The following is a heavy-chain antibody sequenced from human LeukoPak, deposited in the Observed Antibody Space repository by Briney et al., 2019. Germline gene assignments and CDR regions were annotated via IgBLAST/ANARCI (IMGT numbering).Heavy chain of an antibody. V-gene: IGHV3-7*01. D-gene: IGHD3-10*01. J-gene: IGHJ4*02. CDR3: ATDKAGDSYSDY. CDR1: GFTFRSYW. CDR2: IKQDGSEK. Sequence: GGSLRLSCEASGFTFRSYWKNWARQAPGKALEWVANIKQDGSEKYYVDSVKGRFTISRDNAKNSLYLQTNSLRVGDTAVYYCATDKAGDSYSDYWGQGTLVTVSS.